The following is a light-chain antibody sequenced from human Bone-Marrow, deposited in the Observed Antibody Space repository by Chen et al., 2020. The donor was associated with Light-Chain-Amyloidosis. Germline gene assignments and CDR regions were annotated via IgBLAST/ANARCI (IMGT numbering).Light chain of an antibody. J-gene: IGLJ3*02. CDR3: QSYQGSSQGV. CDR1: SGSIATNY. V-gene: IGLV6-57*01. Sequence: FLLTQHHAVSESPCTTLIISCTRSSGSIATNYVQWYHHRPGSSPTTVIYDDDQRPSSVPDRFSGSIDRSSNSASLTISGLKTEDEADYYCQSYQGSSQGVFGGGTKLTVL. CDR2: DDD.